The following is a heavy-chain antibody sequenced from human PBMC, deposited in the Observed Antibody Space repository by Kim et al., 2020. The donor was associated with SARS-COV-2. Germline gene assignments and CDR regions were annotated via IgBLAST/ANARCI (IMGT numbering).Heavy chain of an antibody. CDR1: GFTFDDYA. CDR2: ISWNSGSI. D-gene: IGHD6-13*01. CDR3: AKDTAPSYIAAAEFDY. Sequence: GGSLRLSCAASGFTFDDYAMHWVRQAPGKGLEWVSGISWNSGSIGYADSVKGRFTISRDNAKNSLYLQMNSLRAEDTALYYCAKDTAPSYIAAAEFDYWGQGTLVTVSS. J-gene: IGHJ4*02. V-gene: IGHV3-9*01.